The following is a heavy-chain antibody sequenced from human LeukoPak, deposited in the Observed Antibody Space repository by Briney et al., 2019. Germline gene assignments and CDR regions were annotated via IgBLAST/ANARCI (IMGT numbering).Heavy chain of an antibody. D-gene: IGHD6-13*01. J-gene: IGHJ4*02. CDR2: IKPDGSGK. CDR3: ARCAVAAAGDY. Sequence: PGGSLRLSCAASGLTCSSYWMSWVRQAPGKGPEWGANIKPDGSGKYYVDSVKGRFTISRDNAENSLFLHMNSLRAEDTAVYYCARCAVAAAGDYWGRGTLVTVSS. CDR1: GLTCSSYW. V-gene: IGHV3-7*01.